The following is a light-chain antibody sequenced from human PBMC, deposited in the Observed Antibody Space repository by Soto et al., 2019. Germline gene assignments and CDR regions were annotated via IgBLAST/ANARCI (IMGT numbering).Light chain of an antibody. CDR1: QGISSW. CDR2: AAS. CDR3: LQANSFPRT. V-gene: IGKV1-12*01. Sequence: DIQMTQSPSSVSAYVGDRVTITCRASQGISSWLVWYQQKPGKAPNLLIYAASSLQSGVPSRFSGSGSGTDFSLTISGLQPEDSATYYCLQANSFPRTFGGGTKVRIK. J-gene: IGKJ4*01.